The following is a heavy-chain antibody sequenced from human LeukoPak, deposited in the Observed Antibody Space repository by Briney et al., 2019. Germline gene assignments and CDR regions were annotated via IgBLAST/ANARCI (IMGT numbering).Heavy chain of an antibody. D-gene: IGHD3-22*01. CDR3: ARDFGGATXYYDSSGPMDNWFDP. CDR1: GFTFSSYS. Sequence: GGSLRLPCAASGFTFSSYSMNWVRQAPGKGLEWVSSISSSSSYIYYADSVKGRFTISRDNAKNSLYLQMNSLRAEDTAVYYCARDFGGATXYYDSSGPMDNWFDPWGQGTLVTVSS. V-gene: IGHV3-21*01. CDR2: ISSSSSYI. J-gene: IGHJ5*02.